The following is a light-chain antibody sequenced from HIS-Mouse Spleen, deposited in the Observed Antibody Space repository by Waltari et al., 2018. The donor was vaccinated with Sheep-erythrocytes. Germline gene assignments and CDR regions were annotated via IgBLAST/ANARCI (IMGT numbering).Light chain of an antibody. CDR2: QDT. J-gene: IGLJ2*01. Sequence: SSELTQPPSVSVSPGQTASITCSGDKLGDKYACWYQQKPGQSPVLVIYQDTKRPSGIPERFSGSNSGHTATLTISRVEAGDEADYYCQVWDSSSDHPVVFGGGTKLTVL. CDR1: KLGDKY. V-gene: IGLV3-1*01. CDR3: QVWDSSSDHPVV.